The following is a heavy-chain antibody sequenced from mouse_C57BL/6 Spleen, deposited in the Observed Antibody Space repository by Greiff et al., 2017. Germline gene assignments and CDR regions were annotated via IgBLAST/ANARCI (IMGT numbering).Heavy chain of an antibody. CDR1: GYTFTSYW. V-gene: IGHV1-69*01. Sequence: QVQLQQPGAELVMPGASVKLSCKASGYTFTSYWMHWVKQRPGQGLEWIGEIDPSDSYTNYNQKFKGKSTLTVDKSSSTAYMQLSSLTSEDSAVYYCARSKFITTVVALYFGYWGQGTTLTVSS. CDR2: IDPSDSYT. J-gene: IGHJ2*01. D-gene: IGHD1-1*01. CDR3: ARSKFITTVVALYFGY.